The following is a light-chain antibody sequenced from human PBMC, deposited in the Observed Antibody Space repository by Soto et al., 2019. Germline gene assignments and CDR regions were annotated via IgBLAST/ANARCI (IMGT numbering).Light chain of an antibody. CDR1: QTVSSN. V-gene: IGKV3-15*01. Sequence: EIVMTQSPATLSVSPGERATLSCRASQTVSSNLAWYQQKPGQAPRLLIHGASTRAAGIPASFSGSGSGTEFTLTIRNLQSEDFEVYYCQRYNDWPPCTVGPGTRVDSK. CDR2: GAS. CDR3: QRYNDWPPCT. J-gene: IGKJ3*01.